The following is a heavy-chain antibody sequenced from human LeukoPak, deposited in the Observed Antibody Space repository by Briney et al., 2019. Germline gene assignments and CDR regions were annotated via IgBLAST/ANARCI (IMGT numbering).Heavy chain of an antibody. D-gene: IGHD1-1*01. CDR2: IYTSGSN. CDR3: ATEGTSKGNWFDP. J-gene: IGHJ5*02. V-gene: IGHV4-61*02. Sequence: PSETLSLTCTVSGGSISSGSYYWSWGRQPAGKGLEWIGRIYTSGSNNYNPSLKSRVTISVDTSKNQFSLKLSSVTAADTAVYYCATEGTSKGNWFDPWGQGTLVTVSS. CDR1: GGSISSGSYY.